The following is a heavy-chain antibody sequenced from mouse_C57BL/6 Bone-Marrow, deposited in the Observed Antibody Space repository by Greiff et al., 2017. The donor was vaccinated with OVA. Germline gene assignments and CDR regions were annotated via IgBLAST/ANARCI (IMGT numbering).Heavy chain of an antibody. J-gene: IGHJ2*01. CDR1: GYAFSSSW. D-gene: IGHD1-1*01. V-gene: IGHV1-82*01. Sequence: VQLQESGPELVKPGASVKISCKASGYAFSSSWMNWVKQRPGKGLEWIGRIYPGDGDTNYNGKFKGKATLTADKSSSTAYMQLSSLTSEDSAVYFCASPHYYGSSLDYWGQGTTLTVSS. CDR3: ASPHYYGSSLDY. CDR2: IYPGDGDT.